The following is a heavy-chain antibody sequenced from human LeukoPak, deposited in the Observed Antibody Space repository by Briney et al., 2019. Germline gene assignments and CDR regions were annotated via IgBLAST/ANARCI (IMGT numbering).Heavy chain of an antibody. V-gene: IGHV3-21*01. J-gene: IGHJ6*03. CDR2: ISSSSSYI. D-gene: IGHD2-2*01. CDR3: ARAGIPVPAAIKPLYYYYMDV. Sequence: KPGGSLRLSCAASGFTFSSYSMNWVRQAPGKGLEWVSSISSSSSYIYYADSVKGRFTISRDNAKNSLYLQMNSLRAEDTAVYYCARAGIPVPAAIKPLYYYYMDVWGKGTTVTVSS. CDR1: GFTFSSYS.